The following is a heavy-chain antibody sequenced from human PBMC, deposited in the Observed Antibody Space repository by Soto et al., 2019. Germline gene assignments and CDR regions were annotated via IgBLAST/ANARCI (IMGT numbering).Heavy chain of an antibody. Sequence: QVQLVQSGAEVKKPGSSVKVSCKASGGTFSSYAISWVRQAPGQGLEWMGGIIPISGKANYAQKFQGRVAIPADESTSTAYMELSSLRSEDTAVYYCATSQGSSTSLEIYYYYYYGMDVWGQGTTVTVSS. CDR1: GGTFSSYA. J-gene: IGHJ6*02. V-gene: IGHV1-69*01. D-gene: IGHD2-2*01. CDR2: IIPISGKA. CDR3: ATSQGSSTSLEIYYYYYYGMDV.